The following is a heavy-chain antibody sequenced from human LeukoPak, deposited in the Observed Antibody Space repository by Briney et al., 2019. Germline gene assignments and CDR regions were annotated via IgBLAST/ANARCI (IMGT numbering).Heavy chain of an antibody. J-gene: IGHJ3*02. D-gene: IGHD3-10*01. CDR2: FDPEDGET. CDR3: ATGHTSPYGSGSYDAFDI. CDR1: GYTLTELS. Sequence: ASVKVSCKVSGYTLTELSMHWVRQAPGKGLEWMGGFDPEDGETIYAQKFQDRVTMTEDTSTDTANMELSSLRSEDTAVYYCATGHTSPYGSGSYDAFDIWGQGTMVTVSS. V-gene: IGHV1-24*01.